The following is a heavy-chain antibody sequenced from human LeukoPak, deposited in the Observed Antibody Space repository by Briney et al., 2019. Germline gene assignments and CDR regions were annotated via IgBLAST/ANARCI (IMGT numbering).Heavy chain of an antibody. D-gene: IGHD6-19*01. CDR3: ARDVVQQWLGLSGSLDYYYYYMDV. V-gene: IGHV3-21*01. J-gene: IGHJ6*03. Sequence: GGSLRLSCAASGFSAFSFSSYNMNWVRQAPGMGLEWVSFISHDSRDIYYADSVKGRFTISRDNAKNSLYLQMNSLRAEDTAVYYCARDVVQQWLGLSGSLDYYYYYMDVWGKGTTVTVSS. CDR2: ISHDSRDI. CDR1: GFSAFSFSSYN.